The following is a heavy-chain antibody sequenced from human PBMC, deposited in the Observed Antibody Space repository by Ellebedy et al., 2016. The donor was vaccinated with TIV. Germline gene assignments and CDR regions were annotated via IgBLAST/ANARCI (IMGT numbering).Heavy chain of an antibody. CDR3: AKAPIEPCSGVICHPFDN. CDR2: INWNSGRI. J-gene: IGHJ4*02. D-gene: IGHD2-15*01. V-gene: IGHV3-23*01. Sequence: PGGSLRLSCAASGFTFSSYTMNWVRQAPGKGLEGVSGINWNSGRIDYADSVKGRFTISRDNSKNTLYLQMNCLTAEDTAVYSCAKAPIEPCSGVICHPFDNWGLGTLVTFSS. CDR1: GFTFSSYT.